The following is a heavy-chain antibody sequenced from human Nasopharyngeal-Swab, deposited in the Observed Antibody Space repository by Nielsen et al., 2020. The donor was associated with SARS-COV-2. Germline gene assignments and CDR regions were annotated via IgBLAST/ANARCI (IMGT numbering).Heavy chain of an antibody. CDR3: ARHGRIVVFAADPYWYFDL. V-gene: IGHV5-10-1*01. Sequence: VRQMPGKGLAWMGRIDPSDSYSNYSPSSQGHVTISADKSISTAYLQWSSLKASDTAMYYCARHGRIVVFAADPYWYFDLWGRGTLVTVSS. J-gene: IGHJ2*01. CDR2: IDPSDSYS. D-gene: IGHD2-2*01.